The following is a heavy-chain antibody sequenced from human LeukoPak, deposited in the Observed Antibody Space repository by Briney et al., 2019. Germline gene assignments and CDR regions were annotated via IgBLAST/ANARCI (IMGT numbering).Heavy chain of an antibody. V-gene: IGHV3-48*04. J-gene: IGHJ5*02. Sequence: GGSLRLSCAASGFTISSYRMDWVRQDPGKGLEWLSYISSRSSSIYYADSVKGRFTISRDNAKNSLYLQMNSLRAEDTAVYYCARGQRFLEWSSNWFDPWGQGTLVTVSS. CDR1: GFTISSYR. CDR3: ARGQRFLEWSSNWFDP. D-gene: IGHD3-3*01. CDR2: ISSRSSSI.